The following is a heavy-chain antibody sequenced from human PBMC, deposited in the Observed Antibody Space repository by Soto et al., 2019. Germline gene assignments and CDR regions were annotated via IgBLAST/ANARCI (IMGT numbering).Heavy chain of an antibody. J-gene: IGHJ4*02. V-gene: IGHV4-30-2*02. Sequence: SETLSLTCAVSGGSISSGGYSWSWMRQPPGKGLEWIGYIYHSGSTYYNPSLKSRVTISLDTSKNQFSLRVTSVTTADTAVYYCASRPPRANWLGVFDYWSQGKLVTVSS. CDR1: GGSISSGGYS. CDR2: IYHSGST. D-gene: IGHD5-12*01. CDR3: ASRPPRANWLGVFDY.